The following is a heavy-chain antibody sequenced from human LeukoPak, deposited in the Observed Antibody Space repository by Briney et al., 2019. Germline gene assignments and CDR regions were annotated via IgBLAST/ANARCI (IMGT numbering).Heavy chain of an antibody. Sequence: GGSLRLSCAASGFTVSNNYMSWVRQAPGKGLEWVSVIYSGGSTYYADSVKGRFTISRDDSKNTLYLQMNSLGAEDTAMYYCAREGYTSNLDDWGQGTLVTVSS. V-gene: IGHV3-53*01. CDR2: IYSGGST. J-gene: IGHJ4*02. D-gene: IGHD6-13*01. CDR3: AREGYTSNLDD. CDR1: GFTVSNNY.